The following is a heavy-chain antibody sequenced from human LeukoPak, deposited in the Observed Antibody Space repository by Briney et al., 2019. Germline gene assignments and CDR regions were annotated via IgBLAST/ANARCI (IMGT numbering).Heavy chain of an antibody. V-gene: IGHV4-59*11. Sequence: PSETLSLTCTVSGGSISSHYWSWIRQPPGKGLEWIGYIYYSGSTNYNPSLKSRVTISVDTSKNQFSLKLSSVTAADTAVYDCARSRRWLQHLDYWGQGTLVTVSS. CDR1: GGSISSHY. D-gene: IGHD5-24*01. CDR2: IYYSGST. CDR3: ARSRRWLQHLDY. J-gene: IGHJ4*02.